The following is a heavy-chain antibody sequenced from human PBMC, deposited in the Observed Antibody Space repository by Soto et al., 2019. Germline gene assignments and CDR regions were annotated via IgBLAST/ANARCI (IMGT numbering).Heavy chain of an antibody. CDR1: GGTFSSYA. V-gene: IGHV1-69*13. D-gene: IGHD6-19*01. Sequence: ASVKVSCKASGGTFSSYAISWVRQAPGQGLEWMGGIIPIFGTANYAQKFQGRVTITADESTSTAYMELSSLRSEDTAVYYCARRAAYGPQRLLAFDIWGQGTMVTVSS. CDR2: IIPIFGTA. J-gene: IGHJ3*02. CDR3: ARRAAYGPQRLLAFDI.